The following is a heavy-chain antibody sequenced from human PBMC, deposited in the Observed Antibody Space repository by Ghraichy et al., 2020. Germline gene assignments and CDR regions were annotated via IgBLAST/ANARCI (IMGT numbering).Heavy chain of an antibody. CDR2: ISGSGGST. V-gene: IGHV3-23*01. D-gene: IGHD6-6*01. J-gene: IGHJ4*02. CDR1: GFTFSSYA. Sequence: GGSLRLSCAASGFTFSSYAMSWVRQAPGKGLEWVSAISGSGGSTYYADSVKGRFTISRDNSKNTLYLQMNSLRAEDTAVYYCAKGGARRSSSPLDYWGQGTLVTVSS. CDR3: AKGGARRSSSPLDY.